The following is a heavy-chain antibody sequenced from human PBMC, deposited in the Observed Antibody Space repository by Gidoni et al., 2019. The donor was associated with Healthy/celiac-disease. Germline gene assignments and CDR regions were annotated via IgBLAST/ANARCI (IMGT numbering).Heavy chain of an antibody. J-gene: IGHJ4*02. D-gene: IGHD3-10*01. CDR3: ARGGVLWFGESPPFDY. CDR1: GFTFSSYA. Sequence: QVQLVESGGGVVQPGRSLRLSCAASGFTFSSYAMHWVRQAPGKGLEWVAVISYDGSNKYYADSVKGRFTISRDNSKNTLYLQMNSLRAEDTAVYYCARGGVLWFGESPPFDYWGQGTLVTVSS. CDR2: ISYDGSNK. V-gene: IGHV3-30-3*01.